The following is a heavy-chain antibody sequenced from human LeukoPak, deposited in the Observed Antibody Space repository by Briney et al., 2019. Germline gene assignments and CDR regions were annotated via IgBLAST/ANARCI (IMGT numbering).Heavy chain of an antibody. V-gene: IGHV4-59*01. Sequence: PSETLSLTCTVSGGSISDYYWSWIRQPPGKGLEWVGYIYYSGSTNYNPSLKSRVTISVDTSKNQFSLKLNSVTAADTAVYYCARGGAQYYGSGSYSPLRYWGQGTLVTVSS. CDR3: ARGGAQYYGSGSYSPLRY. J-gene: IGHJ4*02. CDR1: GGSISDYY. D-gene: IGHD3-10*01. CDR2: IYYSGST.